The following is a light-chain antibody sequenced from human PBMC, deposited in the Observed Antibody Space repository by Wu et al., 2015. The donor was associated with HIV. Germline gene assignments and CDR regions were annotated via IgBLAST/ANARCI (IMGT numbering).Light chain of an antibody. CDR3: QQTYTIQWT. CDR2: AAS. Sequence: DIQMTQSASSLSAFVGDRVTITCRASQSISTSLNWFRQKPGRAPKLLIYAASSLQSGVPSRFSGSGSGTDFTLTISSLLPEDSATYYCQQTYTIQWTFGQGTKVEMK. V-gene: IGKV1-39*01. CDR1: QSISTS. J-gene: IGKJ1*01.